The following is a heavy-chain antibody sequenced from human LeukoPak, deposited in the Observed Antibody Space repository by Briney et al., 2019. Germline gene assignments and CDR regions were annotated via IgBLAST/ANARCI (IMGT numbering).Heavy chain of an antibody. Sequence: GGSLRLSCAASGFTFSSYSMNWVRQAPGKGLEWVSSISSSSSYIYYADSVKGRFTISRDNAKNSLYLQMNSLRAEDTAVYYCAREIWFGELEGDYWGQGTLVTVSS. V-gene: IGHV3-21*01. CDR3: AREIWFGELEGDY. CDR1: GFTFSSYS. CDR2: ISSSSSYI. J-gene: IGHJ4*02. D-gene: IGHD3-10*01.